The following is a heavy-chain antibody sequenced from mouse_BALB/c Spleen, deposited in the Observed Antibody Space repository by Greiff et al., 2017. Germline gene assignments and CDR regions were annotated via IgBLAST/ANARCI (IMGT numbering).Heavy chain of an antibody. Sequence: VKVVESGPELVKPGASVKISCKASGYAFSSSWMNWVKQRPGQGLEWIGRIYPGDGDTNYNGKFKGKATLTADKSSSTAYMQLSSLTSVDSAVYFCARRDAMDYWGQGTSVTVSS. V-gene: IGHV1-82*01. J-gene: IGHJ4*01. CDR3: ARRDAMDY. CDR2: IYPGDGDT. CDR1: GYAFSSSW.